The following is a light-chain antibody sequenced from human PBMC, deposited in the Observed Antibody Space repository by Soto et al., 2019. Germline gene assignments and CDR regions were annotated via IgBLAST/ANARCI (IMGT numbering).Light chain of an antibody. Sequence: EIVLTQSPCTLSLSPGERATLSFRASQSVSSSYLAWYQQKPGQAPRLLIYGASSRATGIPDRFSGSGSGTDFTLTISRLEPEDFAVYYCQQYGSSPPITFAQGTRLEI. V-gene: IGKV3-20*01. CDR1: QSVSSSY. J-gene: IGKJ5*01. CDR2: GAS. CDR3: QQYGSSPPIT.